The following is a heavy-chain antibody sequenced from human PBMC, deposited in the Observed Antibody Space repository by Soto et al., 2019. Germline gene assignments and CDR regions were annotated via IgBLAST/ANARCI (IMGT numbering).Heavy chain of an antibody. CDR1: GFTFSSYW. Sequence: GGSLRLSCAASGFTFSSYWMSWVRQAPGKGLEWVANIKQDGSEKYYVDSVKGRFTISRDNAKNSLYLQMNSLRAEDTAVYYCARVLGKATVTAFDYWGQGTLVTVSS. CDR3: ARVLGKATVTAFDY. J-gene: IGHJ4*02. CDR2: IKQDGSEK. D-gene: IGHD4-17*01. V-gene: IGHV3-7*01.